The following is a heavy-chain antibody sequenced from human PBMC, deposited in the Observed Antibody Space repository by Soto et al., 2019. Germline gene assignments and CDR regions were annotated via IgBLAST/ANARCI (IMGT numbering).Heavy chain of an antibody. J-gene: IGHJ5*02. Sequence: EVQLVESGGGLVKPGGSLRLSCAASGFPPKKYTMNWVPQAPGKGLEWVSSISGTSNYKYYADSVKVRFTISRDNAKNALYLQMSSLRAEDTAVYYCARARSTTWSGTTRGWFDPWGQGTLVTVAS. CDR1: GFPPKKYT. D-gene: IGHD2-2*01. CDR3: ARARSTTWSGTTRGWFDP. V-gene: IGHV3-21*06. CDR2: ISGTSNYK.